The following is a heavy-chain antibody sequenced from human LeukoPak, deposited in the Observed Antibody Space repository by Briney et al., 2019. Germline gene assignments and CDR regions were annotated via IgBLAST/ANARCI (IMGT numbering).Heavy chain of an antibody. CDR1: GFIFRNYG. D-gene: IGHD3-22*01. Sequence: GGSLRLSCEASGFIFRNYGMHWVRQSPGKGLAWVALISYDGDNQYYVDSVKGRFTISRDNSKNTLYLQMNSLRPEDTAVYYCAKDTYYYDKSGYFPDHWGQGTLVTVSS. CDR3: AKDTYYYDKSGYFPDH. J-gene: IGHJ5*02. CDR2: ISYDGDNQ. V-gene: IGHV3-30*18.